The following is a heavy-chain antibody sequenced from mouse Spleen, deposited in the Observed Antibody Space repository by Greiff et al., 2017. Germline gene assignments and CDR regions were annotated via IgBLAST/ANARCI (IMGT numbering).Heavy chain of an antibody. Sequence: DVKLVESGGGLVKPGGSLKLSCAASGFTFSSYTMSWVRQTPAKRLEWVATISSGGGNTSYPDSVKGRFTISRDNARNTLYLQMSSLRSEDTAMYYCASELTGYFDYWGQGTTLTVSS. J-gene: IGHJ2*01. D-gene: IGHD4-1*01. CDR3: ASELTGYFDY. V-gene: IGHV5-9*04. CDR1: GFTFSSYT. CDR2: ISSGGGNT.